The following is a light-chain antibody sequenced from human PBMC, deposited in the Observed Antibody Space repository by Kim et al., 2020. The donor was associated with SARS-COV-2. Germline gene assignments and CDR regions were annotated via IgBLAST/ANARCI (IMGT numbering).Light chain of an antibody. CDR1: SSNIGAGYD. Sequence: VTTSCTGGSSNIGAGYDVHWYQQLPGTAPKLLIYGNSNRPSGVPDRFSGSKSGTSASLAITGLQAEDEADYYCQSYDSSLSGSGVFGGGTQLTVL. CDR2: GNS. CDR3: QSYDSSLSGSGV. J-gene: IGLJ2*01. V-gene: IGLV1-40*01.